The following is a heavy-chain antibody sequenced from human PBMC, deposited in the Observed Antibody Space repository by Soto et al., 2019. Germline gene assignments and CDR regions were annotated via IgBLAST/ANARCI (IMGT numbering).Heavy chain of an antibody. D-gene: IGHD2-21*01. J-gene: IGHJ5*02. Sequence: SETLSLTCTVSGGSISSYYWSWIRQPPGKGLEWIGYIYYSGSTNYNPSLKSRVTISVDTSKNQFSLKLSSVTAADTAVYYCARACGGTWFDPWGQGTLVTVSS. CDR3: ARACGGTWFDP. CDR1: GGSISSYY. CDR2: IYYSGST. V-gene: IGHV4-59*01.